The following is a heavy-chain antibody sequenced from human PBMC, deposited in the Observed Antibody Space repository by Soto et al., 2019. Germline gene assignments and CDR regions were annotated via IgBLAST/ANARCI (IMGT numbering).Heavy chain of an antibody. Sequence: SETLSLTCAVSGGSISSGGYYWSWIRQHPGKGLEWIGYIYYSGSTYYNPSLKSRVTISVDTSKNQFSLKLSSVTAADTAVYYCARAQAAGEGSGYYYARIFDYWGQGTLVTVSS. J-gene: IGHJ4*02. CDR1: GGSISSGGYY. D-gene: IGHD3-22*01. CDR3: ARAQAAGEGSGYYYARIFDY. V-gene: IGHV4-31*11. CDR2: IYYSGST.